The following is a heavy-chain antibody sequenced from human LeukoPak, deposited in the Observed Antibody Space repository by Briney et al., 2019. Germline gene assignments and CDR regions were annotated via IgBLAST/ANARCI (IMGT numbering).Heavy chain of an antibody. CDR3: ALTYSLVVTPYFDY. V-gene: IGHV2-5*05. D-gene: IGHD2-21*02. Sequence: SGPTLVNPTQTLTLTCTFSGFSLSTSGVGVGWIRQPPGKALEWLALIYWDDDKRYGPSLKSRLTITKDTSKNQVVLTMTNMDPVNTATYYCALTYSLVVTPYFDYWGQGTLVTVSS. CDR2: IYWDDDK. CDR1: GFSLSTSGVG. J-gene: IGHJ4*02.